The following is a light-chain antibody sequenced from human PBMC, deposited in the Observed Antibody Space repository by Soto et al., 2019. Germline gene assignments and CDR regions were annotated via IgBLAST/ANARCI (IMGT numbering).Light chain of an antibody. CDR3: QQRSKWPPEVT. Sequence: EIVLTQSPGTLSLSPGERATLSCRASQSVSSSYLAWYQQKPGQAPRLLIYRTSNRATGIPDRFSGSGSGTDFTLTISSLEPEDFAVYYCQQRSKWPPEVTFGQGTRLEIK. V-gene: IGKV3D-20*02. CDR2: RTS. J-gene: IGKJ5*01. CDR1: QSVSSSY.